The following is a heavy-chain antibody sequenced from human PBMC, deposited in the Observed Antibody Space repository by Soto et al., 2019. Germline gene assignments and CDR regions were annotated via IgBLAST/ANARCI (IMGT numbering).Heavy chain of an antibody. CDR1: GFTFSGYV. CDR3: ARERLGDYCFDY. J-gene: IGHJ4*02. V-gene: IGHV3-33*01. CDR2: IWHDGSNK. D-gene: IGHD4-17*01. Sequence: QVQLVEGGGGVVQPGRSLRLSCAASGFTFSGYVMHWVRQAPGKGLEWVAVIWHDGSNKHYADSVKGRFTISRDNSKNTMYLQMTSLRAEDTAVYYCARERLGDYCFDYWGQGTLVTVSS.